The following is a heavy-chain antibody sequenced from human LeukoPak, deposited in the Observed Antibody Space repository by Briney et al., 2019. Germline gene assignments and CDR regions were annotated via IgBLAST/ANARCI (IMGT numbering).Heavy chain of an antibody. CDR3: ARSTAYSSSWTLDY. D-gene: IGHD6-13*01. CDR1: GFTVSSNP. Sequence: GESLRLSCAASGFTVSSNPMSWVRQAPGKGLEWVSVIYSAGSTYYADSVKGRFTISRDNSKNTLYLQVNSLRAEDTAVYYCARSTAYSSSWTLDYWGQGTLITVSS. J-gene: IGHJ4*02. CDR2: IYSAGST. V-gene: IGHV3-66*01.